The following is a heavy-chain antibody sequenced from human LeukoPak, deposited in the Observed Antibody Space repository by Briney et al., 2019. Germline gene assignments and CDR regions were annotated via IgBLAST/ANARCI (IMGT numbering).Heavy chain of an antibody. CDR2: LSYYGSNK. V-gene: IGHV3-30*18. J-gene: IGHJ4*02. CDR3: AKDRYKLLGPLSDY. CDR1: GFTFSSYG. D-gene: IGHD2-2*01. Sequence: PGGSLRLSSAASGFTFSSYGMHWVRQAPGKGLEWGAVLSYYGSNKYYADSVKGRFTISRDKSKNTLYLQMNSLRAEDTAVYYCAKDRYKLLGPLSDYWGQGTLVTVSS.